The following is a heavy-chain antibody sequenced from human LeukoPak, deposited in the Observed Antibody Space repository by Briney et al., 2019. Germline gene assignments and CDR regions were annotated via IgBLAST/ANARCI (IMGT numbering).Heavy chain of an antibody. CDR2: ISGSGGST. J-gene: IGHJ5*02. D-gene: IGHD3-9*01. Sequence: PGGSLRLSCAASGFTFSSYAMSWVRQAPGKGLEWVSAISGSGGSTYYADSVKGRFTISRDNSRNTLYLQMNSLRAEDTAVYYCAKEPLRYFAEGLLDPWGQGTLVTVSS. CDR1: GFTFSSYA. V-gene: IGHV3-23*01. CDR3: AKEPLRYFAEGLLDP.